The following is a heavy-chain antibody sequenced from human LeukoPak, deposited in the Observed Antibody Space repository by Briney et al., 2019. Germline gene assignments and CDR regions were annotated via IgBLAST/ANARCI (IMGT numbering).Heavy chain of an antibody. Sequence: KSSETLSLTCAVYGGSFSGYYWSWIRQPAGKGLEWIGRIYTSGSTNYNPSLKSRVTMSVDTSKNQFSLKLSSVTAADTAVYYCAREGDGLWFGEHHFDYWGQGTLVTVSS. D-gene: IGHD3-10*01. CDR3: AREGDGLWFGEHHFDY. J-gene: IGHJ4*02. V-gene: IGHV4-4*07. CDR2: IYTSGST. CDR1: GGSFSGYY.